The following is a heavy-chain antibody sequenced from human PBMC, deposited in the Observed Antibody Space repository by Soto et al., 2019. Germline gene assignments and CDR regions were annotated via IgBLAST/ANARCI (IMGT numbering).Heavy chain of an antibody. V-gene: IGHV3-23*01. D-gene: IGHD5-12*01. CDR3: AKDRFRVATIRADFDY. CDR1: GFTFSSYA. J-gene: IGHJ4*02. CDR2: ISGSGGST. Sequence: EVQLLESGGGLVQPGGSLRLSCAASGFTFSSYAMSWVRQAPGKGLEWVSAISGSGGSTYYADSVKGRFTISRDNSKKTLYLQMNSLRAEDTAVYYCAKDRFRVATIRADFDYWGQGTLVTVSS.